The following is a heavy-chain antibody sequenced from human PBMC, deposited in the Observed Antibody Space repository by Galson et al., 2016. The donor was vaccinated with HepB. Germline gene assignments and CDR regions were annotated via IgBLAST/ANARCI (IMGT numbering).Heavy chain of an antibody. V-gene: IGHV3-30*03. CDR3: VRGGVTRSSDGVDV. Sequence: SLRLSCAASGFSFSSYGMHWVRQAPGKGLEWVAVILYDGSSKYYADSVKGRFTISRDNSKNTLYLQMNSLRVEDTAVYFCVRGGVTRSSDGVDVWGQGNTVIVSS. D-gene: IGHD4-23*01. CDR2: ILYDGSSK. J-gene: IGHJ6*02. CDR1: GFSFSSYG.